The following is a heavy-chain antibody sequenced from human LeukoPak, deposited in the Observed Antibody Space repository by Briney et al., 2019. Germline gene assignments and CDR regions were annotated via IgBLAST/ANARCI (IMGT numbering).Heavy chain of an antibody. Sequence: ASVKVSCKASGYTFTGYYIHWVRQAPGQGLERMGWINSNSGGTNYAQKFQGRVTMTRDTSISTDYMELRRLRSDDTAVYYCAREGDGSSPSVIYFDYWGQGTLVTVSS. CDR3: AREGDGSSPSVIYFDY. CDR2: INSNSGGT. CDR1: GYTFTGYY. V-gene: IGHV1-2*02. J-gene: IGHJ4*02. D-gene: IGHD1-26*01.